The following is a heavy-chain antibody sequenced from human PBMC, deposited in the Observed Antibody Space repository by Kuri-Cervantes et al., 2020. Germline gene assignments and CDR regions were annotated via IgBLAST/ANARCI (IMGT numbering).Heavy chain of an antibody. J-gene: IGHJ4*02. CDR1: GFTFSSYG. CDR2: ISSDGSEK. D-gene: IGHD2-2*01. V-gene: IGHV3-30*18. CDR3: AKSGSVVPAAPIDY. Sequence: GESLKISCAASGFTFSSYGMHWVRQAPGKRLEWVAMISSDGSEKNYADSVKGRFTISRDNAKNSLYLQMNSLRAEDTALYYCAKSGSVVPAAPIDYWGQGTLVTVSS.